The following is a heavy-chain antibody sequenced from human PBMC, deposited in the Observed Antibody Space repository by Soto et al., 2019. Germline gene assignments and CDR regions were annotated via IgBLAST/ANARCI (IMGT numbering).Heavy chain of an antibody. CDR3: AKVTIFGVVPNWFDP. J-gene: IGHJ5*02. V-gene: IGHV3-23*01. CDR1: GFTFSSYA. Sequence: PGGSLRLSCAASGFTFSSYAMSWVRQAPGKGLEWVSAISGSGGSTYYADSVKGRFTIPRDNSKNTLYLQMNSLRAEDTAVYYCAKVTIFGVVPNWFDPWGQGTLVTVSS. CDR2: ISGSGGST. D-gene: IGHD3-3*01.